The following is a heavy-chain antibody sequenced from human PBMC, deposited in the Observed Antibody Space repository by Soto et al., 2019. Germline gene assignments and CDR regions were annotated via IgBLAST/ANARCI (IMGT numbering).Heavy chain of an antibody. Sequence: SETLSLTCTVSGGSISSYYWSWIRQPPGKGLEWIGYIYYSGSTNYNPSPKSRVTISVDTSKNQFSLKLSSVTAADTAVYYCATAKRGYSYGQGYYYYYGMDVWGQGTTVTV. J-gene: IGHJ6*02. CDR2: IYYSGST. CDR3: ATAKRGYSYGQGYYYYYGMDV. CDR1: GGSISSYY. V-gene: IGHV4-59*01. D-gene: IGHD5-18*01.